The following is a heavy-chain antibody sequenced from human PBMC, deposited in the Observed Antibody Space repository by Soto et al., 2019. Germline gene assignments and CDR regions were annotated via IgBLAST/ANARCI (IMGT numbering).Heavy chain of an antibody. V-gene: IGHV1-18*01. D-gene: IGHD2-15*01. J-gene: IGHJ5*02. CDR1: GYTFTNYD. CDR3: ARSGLPDPVVVVGHTPFDP. Sequence: QVQLVQSGAEVKKPGASVKVSCKASGYTFTNYDINWVRQAPGQGLEWMGWISAYNGETNYAQKLQGRVTMTTDTTTSTAYMELRSLRSDDTAVYYCARSGLPDPVVVVGHTPFDPWGQGTLVTVSS. CDR2: ISAYNGET.